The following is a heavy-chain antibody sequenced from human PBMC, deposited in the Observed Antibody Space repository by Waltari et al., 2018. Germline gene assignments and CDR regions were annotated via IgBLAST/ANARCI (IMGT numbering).Heavy chain of an antibody. D-gene: IGHD2-2*01. CDR3: AAKYCSSTSCYDDAFDI. CDR1: GYTFTSYD. V-gene: IGHV1-8*01. CDR2: MNPNSGNT. Sequence: QVQLVQSGAEVKKPGASVKVSCKASGYTFTSYDINWVRQATGQGLEWMGWMNPNSGNTGYAQKFQGRVTMTRNTSISTAYMELSSLRSEDTVVYYCAAKYCSSTSCYDDAFDIWGQGTMVTVSS. J-gene: IGHJ3*02.